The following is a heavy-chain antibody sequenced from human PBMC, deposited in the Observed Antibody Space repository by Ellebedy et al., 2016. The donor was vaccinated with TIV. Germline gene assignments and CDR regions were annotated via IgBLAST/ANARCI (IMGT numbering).Heavy chain of an antibody. V-gene: IGHV3-7*01. CDR1: GFTFSVTW. CDR3: VRARNYAPDS. J-gene: IGHJ4*02. Sequence: GESLKISCAASGFTFSVTWMSWARQAPGKGLELVARIKYDRGDKDYVDTVKGRFTISRDNAKNSLYLQMNSLRVEDTAVYICVRARNYAPDSWGQGTLVTV. D-gene: IGHD3-16*01. CDR2: IKYDRGDK.